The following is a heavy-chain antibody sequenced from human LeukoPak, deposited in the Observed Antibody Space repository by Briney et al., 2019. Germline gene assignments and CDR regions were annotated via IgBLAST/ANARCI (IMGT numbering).Heavy chain of an antibody. CDR1: GFTFSSYA. J-gene: IGHJ4*02. Sequence: PGASLRLFCAASGFTFSSYAMSWVRQAPGKGLEWVSAISGSGGSTYYADSVKGRFTISRDNSKDTLYLQMNSLRAEDTAVYYCAKDMAYCGGDCYWFDYWGQGTLVTVSS. V-gene: IGHV3-23*01. CDR2: ISGSGGST. CDR3: AKDMAYCGGDCYWFDY. D-gene: IGHD2-21*02.